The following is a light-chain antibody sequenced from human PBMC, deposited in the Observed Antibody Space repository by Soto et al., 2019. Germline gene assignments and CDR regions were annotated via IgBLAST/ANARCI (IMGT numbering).Light chain of an antibody. J-gene: IGLJ1*01. CDR2: EVN. V-gene: IGLV2-18*02. Sequence: QSALTQPPSVSGSPGQSVTISCTGTSSDVGNYNRVSWYQQPPVTAPKLIIYEVNNRPSGVPDRFSGSKSGNTASLTISGLQAEDEANYYCCSLTTSHTYVFGSGTKLTVL. CDR1: SSDVGNYNR. CDR3: CSLTTSHTYV.